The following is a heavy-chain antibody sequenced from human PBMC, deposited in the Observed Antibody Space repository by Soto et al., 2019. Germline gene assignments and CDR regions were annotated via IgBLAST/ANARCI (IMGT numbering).Heavy chain of an antibody. Sequence: PSETLSLTCTVSGGSISSGGYYWSWIRQPPGKGLEWIGYISHLENTFYNPSFQSRLTLSIDRSKNQFSLNLASLTTADTAVYYCARGGGYDPFDYWGQGTLVTVSS. J-gene: IGHJ4*02. CDR2: ISHLENT. CDR3: ARGGGYDPFDY. D-gene: IGHD5-12*01. CDR1: GGSISSGGYY. V-gene: IGHV4-30-2*01.